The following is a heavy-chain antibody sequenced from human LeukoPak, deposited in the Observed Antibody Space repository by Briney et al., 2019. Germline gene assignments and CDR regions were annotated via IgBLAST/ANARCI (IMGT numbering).Heavy chain of an antibody. J-gene: IGHJ6*02. Sequence: SGGSLRLSCAASGFTFSSYSMNWVRQAPGKGLEWVSYISSSGSTIYYAGSVEGRFTISRDNAKNSLYLQMNSLRAEDTAVYYCARESIVVVPAAMYYYGMDVWGQGTTVTVSS. V-gene: IGHV3-48*04. CDR1: GFTFSSYS. CDR2: ISSSGSTI. CDR3: ARESIVVVPAAMYYYGMDV. D-gene: IGHD2-2*01.